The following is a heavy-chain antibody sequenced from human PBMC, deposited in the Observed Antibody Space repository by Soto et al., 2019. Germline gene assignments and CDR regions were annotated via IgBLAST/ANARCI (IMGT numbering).Heavy chain of an antibody. CDR1: GGSISSYY. Sequence: PSETLSLTCTVSGGSISSYYCGWIRQPPGKGLEWIGYIYYSGSTNYNPSLKSRVTISVDTSKNQFSLKLSSVTAADTAVYYCASTAHSSGWYSGGFDYRGQGTLVTVSS. CDR2: IYYSGST. J-gene: IGHJ4*02. V-gene: IGHV4-59*01. CDR3: ASTAHSSGWYSGGFDY. D-gene: IGHD6-19*01.